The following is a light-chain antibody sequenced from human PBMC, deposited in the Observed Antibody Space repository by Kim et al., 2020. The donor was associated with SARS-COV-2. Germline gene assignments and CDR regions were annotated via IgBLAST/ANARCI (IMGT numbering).Light chain of an antibody. CDR3: SSYTTSNTGV. CDR1: SSDVGAYDY. Sequence: QSALTQPASVSGSPGQSITISCTGTSSDVGAYDYVSWYQQHPGKAPKLMIYDVSNRPSGVSNRFSGSKSGNTASLTISGLQAEDETDYYCSSYTTSNTGVFGGGTQLTFL. J-gene: IGLJ3*02. V-gene: IGLV2-14*03. CDR2: DVS.